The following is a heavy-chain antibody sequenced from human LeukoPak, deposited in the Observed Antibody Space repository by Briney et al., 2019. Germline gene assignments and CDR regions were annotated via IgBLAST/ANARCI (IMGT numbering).Heavy chain of an antibody. CDR1: GGSISSSSYY. CDR3: ARVITQGYYYYYYYMDV. Sequence: SETLSLTCTVSGGSISSSSYYWGWIRQPPGKGLEWIGSIYYSGSTYYNPSLKSRVTISVDTSKNQFSLKLSSVTAADTAVYYCARVITQGYYYYYYYMDVWGKGTTVTVSS. V-gene: IGHV4-39*07. J-gene: IGHJ6*03. D-gene: IGHD1-20*01. CDR2: IYYSGST.